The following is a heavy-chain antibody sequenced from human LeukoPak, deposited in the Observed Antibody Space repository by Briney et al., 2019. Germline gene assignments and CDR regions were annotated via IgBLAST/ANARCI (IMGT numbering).Heavy chain of an antibody. CDR3: ARGTKKYEYVLGSYRYGYFDY. CDR2: INHSGST. CDR1: GGSFSGYY. V-gene: IGHV4-34*01. Sequence: PSETLSLTCAVYGGSFSGYYWSWIRQPPGKGLEWIGEINHSGSTNYNPSLKSRVTISVDTSKNQFSLKLSSVTAADTGVYYCARGTKKYEYVLGSYRYGYFDYWGQGTLVTVSS. D-gene: IGHD3-16*02. J-gene: IGHJ4*02.